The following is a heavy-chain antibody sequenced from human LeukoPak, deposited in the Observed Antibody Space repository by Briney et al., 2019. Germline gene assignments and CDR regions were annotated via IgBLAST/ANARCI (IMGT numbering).Heavy chain of an antibody. V-gene: IGHV3-23*01. D-gene: IGHD4-23*01. J-gene: IGHJ4*02. CDR3: AKDWTTVVTPKGYYFDS. CDR2: ISTTGGST. CDR1: GFTFSSYG. Sequence: QPGGSLRLSCAASGFTFSSYGIHWVRQAPGKGLEWVSAISTTGGSTYYADSVKGRFTISRDNSKNTLSLQMDSLRVEDTAVYYCAKDWTTVVTPKGYYFDSWGQGTLVTVSS.